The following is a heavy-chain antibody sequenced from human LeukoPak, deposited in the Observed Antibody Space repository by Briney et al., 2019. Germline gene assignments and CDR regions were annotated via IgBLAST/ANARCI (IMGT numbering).Heavy chain of an antibody. D-gene: IGHD3-22*01. CDR1: GGSISSYY. J-gene: IGHJ4*02. Sequence: SDTLSLICTVSGGSISSYYWSWIRQPAGKGLEWIGRIYTSGSTNYHPSLKSRVTMSVDTSKNQFSLKLSSVTAADTAVYYCAGDYYDSSGSDYWGQGTLVTVSS. CDR3: AGDYYDSSGSDY. V-gene: IGHV4-4*07. CDR2: IYTSGST.